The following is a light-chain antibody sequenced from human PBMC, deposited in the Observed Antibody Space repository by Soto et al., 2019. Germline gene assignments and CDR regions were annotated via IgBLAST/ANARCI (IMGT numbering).Light chain of an antibody. V-gene: IGLV2-18*02. J-gene: IGLJ2*01. CDR2: EVT. Sequence: QSALTQPPSVSGSPGQSVTISCTGNSSDVGSYNRVSWYQQPPGTAPKLMIYEVTNRPSGVPDRFSGTKSGNTASLTISGLQAEHEADYYCSSYTTATTLVFGGGTKRTVL. CDR1: SSDVGSYNR. CDR3: SSYTTATTLV.